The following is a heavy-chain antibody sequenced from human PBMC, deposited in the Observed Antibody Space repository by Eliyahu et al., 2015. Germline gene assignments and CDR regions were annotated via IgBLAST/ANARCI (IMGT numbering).Heavy chain of an antibody. CDR3: ARTPGRHLDL. CDR1: GFNFSDFG. CDR2: IWYDGSNK. J-gene: IGHJ2*01. Sequence: QVQLVESGGGLVQXGRSXRLSCETSGFNFSDFGMRWVRQAPGKGLEWLAVIWYDGSNKHYLDSVKGRFTISRDNSKNTLYLQMDSLTVDDTAVYYCARTPGRHLDLWGRGTLITVSS. V-gene: IGHV3-33*01.